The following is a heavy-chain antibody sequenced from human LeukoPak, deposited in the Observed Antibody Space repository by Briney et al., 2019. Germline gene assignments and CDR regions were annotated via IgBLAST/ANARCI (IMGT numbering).Heavy chain of an antibody. CDR1: GFTFDDYA. D-gene: IGHD5-18*01. CDR2: IIWNGGRT. J-gene: IGHJ4*02. V-gene: IGHV3-9*01. CDR3: AKASGYSFGHFDY. Sequence: GGSLRLSCAASGFTFDDYAMHWVRQAPGKGLEWVSDIIWNGGRTGYADSVKGRFTISRDNAKNSLYLQMNNLRPEDTALYYCAKASGYSFGHFDYWGQGTQVTVSS.